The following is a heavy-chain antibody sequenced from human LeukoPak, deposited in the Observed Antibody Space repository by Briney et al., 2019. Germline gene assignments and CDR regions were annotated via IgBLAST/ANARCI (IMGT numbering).Heavy chain of an antibody. CDR1: GFTFSSYA. CDR2: ISYDGSNK. CDR3: ARAPVTSCRGAFCYPFDY. Sequence: GGSLRLSCAASGFTFSSYAMHWVRQAPGKGLEWVAVISYDGSNKYYADSVRGRFTISRDNSRNTLYLQMNRVRVEDAAVYYCARAPVTSCRGAFCYPFDYWGQGTLVTVSS. V-gene: IGHV3-30*04. J-gene: IGHJ4*02. D-gene: IGHD2-15*01.